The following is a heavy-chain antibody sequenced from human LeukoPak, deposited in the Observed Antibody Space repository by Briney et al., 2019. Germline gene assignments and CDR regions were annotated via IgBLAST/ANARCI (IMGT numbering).Heavy chain of an antibody. V-gene: IGHV3-30*03. Sequence: PGRSLRLSCAASGFTFSSYGMHWVRQAPGKGLEWVAVISYDGSNKYYADSVKGRFTISRDNSKNSLYLQMNSLRAEDTAVYYCARDPSTDYGDPPDYWGQGTLVTVSS. CDR3: ARDPSTDYGDPPDY. J-gene: IGHJ4*02. CDR1: GFTFSSYG. D-gene: IGHD4-17*01. CDR2: ISYDGSNK.